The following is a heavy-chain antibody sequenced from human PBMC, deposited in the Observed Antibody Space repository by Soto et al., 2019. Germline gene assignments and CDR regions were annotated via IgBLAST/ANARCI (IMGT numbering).Heavy chain of an antibody. D-gene: IGHD3-22*01. CDR3: AKDRPYDSSGYYYVFDY. V-gene: IGHV3-23*01. Sequence: GGSLRLSCAASGFTFSSYAMSWVRQAPGKGLEWVSAISGSGGSTYYADSVKGRFTISRDNSKNTLYLQMNSLRAEDTAVYYCAKDRPYDSSGYYYVFDYWGQGTLVTVSS. CDR1: GFTFSSYA. CDR2: ISGSGGST. J-gene: IGHJ4*02.